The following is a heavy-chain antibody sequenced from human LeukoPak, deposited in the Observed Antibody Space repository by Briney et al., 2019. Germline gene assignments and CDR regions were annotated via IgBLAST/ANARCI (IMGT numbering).Heavy chain of an antibody. V-gene: IGHV1-18*01. J-gene: IGHJ4*02. CDR1: GYTLTSYG. Sequence: ASVKVSCKASGYTLTSYGISWVRQAPGQGLEWMGWISAYNGNTNYAQKLQGRVTMTTDTSTSTAYMELRSLRSDDTAVYYCARDHYYDILTGYFQEMTFDYWGQGTLVTVSS. CDR2: ISAYNGNT. D-gene: IGHD3-9*01. CDR3: ARDHYYDILTGYFQEMTFDY.